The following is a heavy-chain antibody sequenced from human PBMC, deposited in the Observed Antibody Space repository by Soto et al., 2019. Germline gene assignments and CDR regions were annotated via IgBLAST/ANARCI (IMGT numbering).Heavy chain of an antibody. CDR1: GFTFSSYS. Sequence: GGSLRLSCAASGFTFSSYSMNWVRQAPGKGLEWVSSISSSSSYIYYADSVKGRFTISRDNSKNSLYLQMNSLRVEDTAIYYCARWGCSGSNCNLNQRSFDLWGQGTLVTVSS. J-gene: IGHJ4*02. CDR2: ISSSSSYI. D-gene: IGHD2-15*01. V-gene: IGHV3-21*01. CDR3: ARWGCSGSNCNLNQRSFDL.